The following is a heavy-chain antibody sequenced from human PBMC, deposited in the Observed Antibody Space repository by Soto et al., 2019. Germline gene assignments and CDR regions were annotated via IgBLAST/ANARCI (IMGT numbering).Heavy chain of an antibody. J-gene: IGHJ6*02. Sequence: QVQLVQSGAEVKKPGASVKVSCKASGYTFTSYYMHWVRQAPGQGLEWMGIINPSGGSTSYAQKFKGRVTMTRDTSTSTVYMELSSLRSEDTAVYYCASSPRRSGEPYYYYYYGMDVWGQGTTVTVSS. CDR1: GYTFTSYY. D-gene: IGHD2-15*01. CDR2: INPSGGST. V-gene: IGHV1-46*01. CDR3: ASSPRRSGEPYYYYYYGMDV.